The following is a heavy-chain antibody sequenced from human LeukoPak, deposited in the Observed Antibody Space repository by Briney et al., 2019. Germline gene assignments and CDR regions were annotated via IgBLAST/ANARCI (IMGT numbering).Heavy chain of an antibody. CDR1: GFRFSSFG. J-gene: IGHJ5*02. D-gene: IGHD4-11*01. CDR2: ISNYFGVT. V-gene: IGHV1-18*04. Sequence: ASVNVSCKASGFRFSSFGVSWVRQAPGQGLEWMGWISNYFGVTHYAEKFEDRVTMTVDTSTTTVYMELRSLEYDDTAIHYCARDSDYSGNGNGDWFDPWGQGTVVIVSS. CDR3: ARDSDYSGNGNGDWFDP.